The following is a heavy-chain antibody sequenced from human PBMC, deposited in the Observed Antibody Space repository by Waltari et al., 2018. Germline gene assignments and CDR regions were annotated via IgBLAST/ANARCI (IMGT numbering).Heavy chain of an antibody. Sequence: QVQLQESGPGLVKPSETLSLTCAVSGYSISSGYYWGWIRQPPGKGLEWIGSIYHGGSTYYNPSLKSRVTISVDTSKNQFSLKLSSVTAADTAVYYCARGYSSSWRDWYFDLWGRGTLVTVSS. V-gene: IGHV4-38-2*01. D-gene: IGHD6-13*01. J-gene: IGHJ2*01. CDR2: IYHGGST. CDR3: ARGYSSSWRDWYFDL. CDR1: GYSISSGYY.